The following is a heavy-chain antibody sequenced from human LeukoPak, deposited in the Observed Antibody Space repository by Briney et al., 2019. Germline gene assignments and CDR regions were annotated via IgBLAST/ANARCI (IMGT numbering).Heavy chain of an antibody. V-gene: IGHV1-69*05. CDR3: ARDLIWPVGPSIGGPGEVVYAFDI. D-gene: IGHD3-10*01. Sequence: SVKVSCTASGGTFSSYAITWGRHAPGQGLEWIGGITPIFGTANYAQKFQGRVTITTEEPTSAAYMELSSMRSEDTAVYYCARDLIWPVGPSIGGPGEVVYAFDIWGQGTMVTVSS. CDR2: ITPIFGTA. J-gene: IGHJ3*02. CDR1: GGTFSSYA.